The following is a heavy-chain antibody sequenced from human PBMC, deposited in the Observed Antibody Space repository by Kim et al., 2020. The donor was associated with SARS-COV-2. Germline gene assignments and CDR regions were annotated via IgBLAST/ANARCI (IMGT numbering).Heavy chain of an antibody. CDR2: IYYSGST. V-gene: IGHV4-39*01. J-gene: IGHJ6*02. D-gene: IGHD3-3*01. CDR3: ARRGYDFWSGYYPSYGMDV. CDR1: GGSISSSSYY. Sequence: SETLSLTCTVSGGSISSSSYYWGWIRQPPGKGLEWIGSIYYSGSTYYNPSLKSRVTISVDTSKNQFSLKLSSVTAADTAVYYCARRGYDFWSGYYPSYGMDVWGQGTTGTVSS.